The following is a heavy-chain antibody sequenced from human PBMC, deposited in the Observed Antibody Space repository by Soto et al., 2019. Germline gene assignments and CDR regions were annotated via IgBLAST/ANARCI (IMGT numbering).Heavy chain of an antibody. CDR2: IYYSGST. V-gene: IGHV4-59*01. Sequence: PSETLSLTCTVSGGSISSYYWSWIRQPPGKGLEWIGYIYYSGSTNYNPSLKSRVTISVDTSKNQFSLKLSSVTAADTAVYYCARDQGIAVADTNWFDPWGQGTLVTVSS. D-gene: IGHD6-19*01. CDR3: ARDQGIAVADTNWFDP. CDR1: GGSISSYY. J-gene: IGHJ5*02.